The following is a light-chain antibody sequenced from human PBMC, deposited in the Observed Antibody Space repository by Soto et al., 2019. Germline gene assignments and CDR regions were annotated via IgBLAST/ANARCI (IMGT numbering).Light chain of an antibody. Sequence: EIVMTQSPATLSVSPGERATLSCRASQSVSSNLAWYQQKPGQAPRLLIYGASTRATGIPARFSGSGSGTDFTLTISSLQAEDVAVYYCQQYYSIPFTFGQGTKLEI. V-gene: IGKV3-15*01. CDR2: GAS. CDR3: QQYYSIPFT. CDR1: QSVSSN. J-gene: IGKJ2*01.